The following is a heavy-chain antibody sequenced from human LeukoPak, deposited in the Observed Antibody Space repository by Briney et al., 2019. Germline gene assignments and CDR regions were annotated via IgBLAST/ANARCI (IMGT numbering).Heavy chain of an antibody. CDR2: IYYSGST. J-gene: IGHJ6*03. D-gene: IGHD2-15*01. Sequence: PSETLSLTCTVSGGSISSYYWSWIRQPPGKGLEWIGYIYYSGSTNYNPSLKSRVIMSVDTSKNQFSLKLSSVTAADTAVYYCARSVEGYCSGGSCYSYYYYMDVWGKGTTVTVSS. CDR3: ARSVEGYCSGGSCYSYYYYMDV. V-gene: IGHV4-59*01. CDR1: GGSISSYY.